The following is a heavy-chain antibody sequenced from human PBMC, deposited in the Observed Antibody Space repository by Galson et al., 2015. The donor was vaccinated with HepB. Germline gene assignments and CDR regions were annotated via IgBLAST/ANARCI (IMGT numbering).Heavy chain of an antibody. CDR1: GFTFSSCA. CDR2: ISYDGSNK. J-gene: IGHJ3*02. D-gene: IGHD2-21*02. Sequence: SLRLSCAASGFTFSSCAMHWVRQAPGKGLEWVAVISYDGSNKYYADSVKGRFTISRDNSKNTLYLQMNSLRAEDTAVYYCARVRRSIVVVTDAFDIWGQGTMVTVSS. CDR3: ARVRRSIVVVTDAFDI. V-gene: IGHV3-30*04.